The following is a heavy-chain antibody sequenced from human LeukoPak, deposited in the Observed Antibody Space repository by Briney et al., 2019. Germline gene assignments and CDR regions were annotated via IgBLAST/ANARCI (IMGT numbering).Heavy chain of an antibody. CDR1: GFTFSSYW. J-gene: IGHJ6*04. CDR3: AREYYPDV. V-gene: IGHV3-74*01. CDR2: IKSDGSNI. Sequence: GGSLRLSCAASGFTFSSYWTHWVRQTPGKGLVWVSRIKSDGSNINYADSVKGRFTISRDNAKNTLYLQMNSLRAEDTAVYYCAREYYPDVWGKGTTVTVSS. D-gene: IGHD3-10*01.